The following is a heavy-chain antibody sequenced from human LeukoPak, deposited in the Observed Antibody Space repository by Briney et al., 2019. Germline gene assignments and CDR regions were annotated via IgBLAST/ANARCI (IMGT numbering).Heavy chain of an antibody. CDR3: ARPINPITIFGALLPIDYYYGMGV. V-gene: IGHV1-69*01. CDR2: IIPIFGTA. Sequence: GSSVKVSCKASGGTFSSYAISWVRQAPGQGLEWMGGIIPIFGTANYAQKFQGRVTITADESTSTAYMELSSLRSEDTAVYYCARPINPITIFGALLPIDYYYGMGVWGQGTTVTVSS. D-gene: IGHD3-3*01. J-gene: IGHJ6*02. CDR1: GGTFSSYA.